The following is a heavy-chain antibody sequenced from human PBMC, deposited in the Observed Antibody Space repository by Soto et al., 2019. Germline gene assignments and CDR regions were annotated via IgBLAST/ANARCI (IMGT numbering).Heavy chain of an antibody. CDR1: GGSISSGGYY. V-gene: IGHV4-31*01. CDR3: ARGVYGENWFDP. J-gene: IGHJ5*02. D-gene: IGHD3-10*01. CDR2: IYYSGST. Sequence: QVQLQESGPGLVKPSQTLSLTCTVSGGSISSGGYYWSWIRQHPGKGLEWIGYIYYSGSTYYNPSLKSQVTISVDTSKNQFSLKLSSVTAADTAVYYCARGVYGENWFDPWGQGTLVTVSS.